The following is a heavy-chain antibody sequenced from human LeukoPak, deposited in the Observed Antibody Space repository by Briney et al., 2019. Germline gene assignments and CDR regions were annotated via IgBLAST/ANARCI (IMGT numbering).Heavy chain of an antibody. Sequence: ASVKVSCKASGYTFTSYGISWVRQAPGQGLEWMGWINPNSGGTNYAQKFQGWVTMTRDTSISTAYMELSRLRSDDTAVYYCARDMGRSDTDAFDIWGQGTMVTVSS. CDR3: ARDMGRSDTDAFDI. CDR1: GYTFTSYG. CDR2: INPNSGGT. D-gene: IGHD1-26*01. V-gene: IGHV1-2*04. J-gene: IGHJ3*02.